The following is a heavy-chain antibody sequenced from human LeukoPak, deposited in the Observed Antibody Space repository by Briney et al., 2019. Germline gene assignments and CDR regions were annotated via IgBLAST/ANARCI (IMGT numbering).Heavy chain of an antibody. CDR2: ISSDNTAI. D-gene: IGHD5-18*01. CDR1: GFTLNTFG. CDR3: AKVYYPDTAMAVGMDV. J-gene: IGHJ6*02. Sequence: PGGSLRLSCAASGFTLNTFGMNWVRQAPGKGLEWISYISSDNTAIYYADSVKGRFTISRDNAKNSLYLQMNGLRAEDTAVYYCAKVYYPDTAMAVGMDVWGQGTTVTVSS. V-gene: IGHV3-48*04.